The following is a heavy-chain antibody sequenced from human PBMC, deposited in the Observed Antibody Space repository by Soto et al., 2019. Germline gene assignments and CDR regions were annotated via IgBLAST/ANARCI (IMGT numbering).Heavy chain of an antibody. D-gene: IGHD3-10*01. Sequence: GASVKVSCKASGYTFTSYAMHWVRQAPGQRLEWMGWINAGNGNTKYSQKFQGRVTITRDTSASTAYMELSSLRSEGTAVYYCARDPQYGSGSYYSWIWFDPWGQGTLVTVSS. CDR2: INAGNGNT. J-gene: IGHJ5*02. CDR3: ARDPQYGSGSYYSWIWFDP. V-gene: IGHV1-3*01. CDR1: GYTFTSYA.